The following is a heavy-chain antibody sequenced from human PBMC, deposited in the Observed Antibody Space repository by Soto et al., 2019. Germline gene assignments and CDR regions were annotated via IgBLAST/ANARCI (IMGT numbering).Heavy chain of an antibody. CDR3: AREFPYYDSSEPFDY. J-gene: IGHJ4*02. CDR2: FDPEDGET. V-gene: IGHV1-24*01. Sequence: ASVKVSCKVAGYTLTELSMHWVRQAPGKGLEWMGGFDPEDGETIYAQKFQGRVTITADESTSTAYMELSSLRSEDTAVYYCAREFPYYDSSEPFDYWGQ. D-gene: IGHD3-22*01. CDR1: GYTLTELS.